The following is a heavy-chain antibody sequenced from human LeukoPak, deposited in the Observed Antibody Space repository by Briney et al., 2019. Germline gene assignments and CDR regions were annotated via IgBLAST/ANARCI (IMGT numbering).Heavy chain of an antibody. J-gene: IGHJ5*02. CDR1: GYTFTSYG. V-gene: IGHV1-18*01. Sequence: ASVKVSFKSSGYTFTSYGISWVRPAPGQGLGWMGWISAYNGNTNYAQKLQGRGTMTTDTSTSTAFMELRSLRSDDTAVYYCARDLPVAGTQNWFDPWGQGTLVTVSS. CDR2: ISAYNGNT. D-gene: IGHD6-19*01. CDR3: ARDLPVAGTQNWFDP.